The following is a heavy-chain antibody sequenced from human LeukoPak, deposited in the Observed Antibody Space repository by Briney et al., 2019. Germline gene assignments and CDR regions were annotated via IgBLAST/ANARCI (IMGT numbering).Heavy chain of an antibody. J-gene: IGHJ6*02. V-gene: IGHV4-34*01. D-gene: IGHD5-18*01. CDR2: INHSGST. Sequence: SETLSLTCAVYGGSFSGYYWSWIRQPPGKGLEWIGEINHSGSTNYNPSLKSRVTISVDTSKNQFSLKLSSVTAADTAVYYCARDRIQLWSYYYYGMDVWGQGTTVTFSS. CDR1: GGSFSGYY. CDR3: ARDRIQLWSYYYYGMDV.